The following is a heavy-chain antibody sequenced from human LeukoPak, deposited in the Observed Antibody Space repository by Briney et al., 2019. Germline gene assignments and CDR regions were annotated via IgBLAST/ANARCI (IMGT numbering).Heavy chain of an antibody. CDR3: ARDETTPLPGAY. CDR1: GGFFSGYC. Sequence: SETLSLTCAVYGGFFSGYCWNWIRQPPGKGLEWIGEINHSGSTHYKPSLKSRATMSVDTSKNQFSMKLSSVTAADTAVYYCARDETTPLPGAYWGQGTLVTVSS. V-gene: IGHV4-34*01. D-gene: IGHD4-17*01. J-gene: IGHJ4*02. CDR2: INHSGST.